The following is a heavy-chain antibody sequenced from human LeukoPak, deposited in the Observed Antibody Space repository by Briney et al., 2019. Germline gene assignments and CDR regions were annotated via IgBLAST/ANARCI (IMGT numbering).Heavy chain of an antibody. CDR2: INHSGGT. Sequence: PSETLSLTCAVYGESLSGFYWSWVRQPPGKGLEWIGEINHSGGTNYNPSLKSRVTISVDTSKNQFSLKLSSVTAADTAVYYCARDIVVVPAAMWGYYYYGMDVWSQGTTVTVSS. CDR1: GESLSGFY. D-gene: IGHD2-2*01. J-gene: IGHJ6*02. CDR3: ARDIVVVPAAMWGYYYYGMDV. V-gene: IGHV4-34*01.